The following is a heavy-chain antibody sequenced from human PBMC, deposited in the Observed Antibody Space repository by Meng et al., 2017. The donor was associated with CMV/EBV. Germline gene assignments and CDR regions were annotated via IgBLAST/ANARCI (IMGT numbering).Heavy chain of an antibody. Sequence: GESLKISCAASGFTFSSYEMNWVRRAPGKGLEWVSYISSSGSTIYYADSVKGRFTISRDNAKNSLYLQMNSLRAEDTAVYYCASRRDGYNVDYWGQGTLVTVSS. CDR1: GFTFSSYE. CDR2: ISSSGSTI. J-gene: IGHJ4*02. V-gene: IGHV3-48*03. D-gene: IGHD5-24*01. CDR3: ASRRDGYNVDY.